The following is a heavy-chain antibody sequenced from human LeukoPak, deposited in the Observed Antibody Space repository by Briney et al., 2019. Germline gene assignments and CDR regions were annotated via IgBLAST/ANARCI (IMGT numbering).Heavy chain of an antibody. CDR2: IKQDGSEK. CDR1: GFTFSSYW. Sequence: GGSLGLSCAASGFTFSSYWMSWVRQAPGKGLEWVANIKQDGSEKYYVDSVKGRFTISRDNAKNSLYLQMNSLRAEDTAVYYCAREQYGASFDYWGQGTLVTVSS. CDR3: AREQYGASFDY. J-gene: IGHJ4*02. V-gene: IGHV3-7*01. D-gene: IGHD1-26*01.